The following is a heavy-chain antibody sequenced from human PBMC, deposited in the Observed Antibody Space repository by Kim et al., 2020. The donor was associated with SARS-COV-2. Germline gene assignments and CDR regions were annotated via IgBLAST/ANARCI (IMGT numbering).Heavy chain of an antibody. D-gene: IGHD2-15*01. CDR2: INHSGST. V-gene: IGHV4-34*01. Sequence: SETLSLTCAVYGGSFSGYYWSWIRQPPGKGLEWIGEINHSGSTNYNPSLKSRVTISVDTSKNQFSLKLSSVTAADTAVYYCARENLEPRGPVCSGGSCYPGGVNWFDPWGQGTLVTVSS. CDR1: GGSFSGYY. J-gene: IGHJ5*02. CDR3: ARENLEPRGPVCSGGSCYPGGVNWFDP.